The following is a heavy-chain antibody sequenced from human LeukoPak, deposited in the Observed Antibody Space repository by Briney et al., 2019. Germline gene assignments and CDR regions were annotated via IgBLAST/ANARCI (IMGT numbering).Heavy chain of an antibody. D-gene: IGHD2-15*01. CDR3: ARHGAAYSCDY. J-gene: IGHJ4*02. Sequence: SETLSLTCTVSGGSISSYYWSWIRQPPGKGLEWIGYIYYSGSTNYNPSLKSRVTISVDTSKNQFSLNLSSVTAADTAVYYCARHGAAYSCDYWGQGTLVTVSS. V-gene: IGHV4-59*08. CDR2: IYYSGST. CDR1: GGSISSYY.